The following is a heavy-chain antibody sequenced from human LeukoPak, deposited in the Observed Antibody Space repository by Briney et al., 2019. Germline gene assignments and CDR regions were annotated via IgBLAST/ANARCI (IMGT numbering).Heavy chain of an antibody. J-gene: IGHJ6*03. CDR1: GYTFTDYY. D-gene: IGHD3-22*01. CDR2: ISAYNGNT. V-gene: IGHV1-18*01. Sequence: ASVKVSCKASGYTFTDYYIHWVRQAPGQGLEWMGWISAYNGNTNYAQKLQGRVTMTTDTSTSTAYMELRSLRSDDTAVYYCASKGYDSSGSYYMDVWGKGTTVTISS. CDR3: ASKGYDSSGSYYMDV.